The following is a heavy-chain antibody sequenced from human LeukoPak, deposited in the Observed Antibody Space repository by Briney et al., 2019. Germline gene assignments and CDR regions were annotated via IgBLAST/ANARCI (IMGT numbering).Heavy chain of an antibody. CDR2: ISSSSSYI. D-gene: IGHD6-19*01. CDR3: ARVGYSSGWDFDY. Sequence: GGSLRLSCAASGFTFSSYSMNWVRQAPGKGLEWVSSISSSSSYIYYADSVKGRFTISRDNAKNSLYLQMNSLGAEDTAVYYCARVGYSSGWDFDYWGQGTLVTVSS. V-gene: IGHV3-21*01. J-gene: IGHJ4*02. CDR1: GFTFSSYS.